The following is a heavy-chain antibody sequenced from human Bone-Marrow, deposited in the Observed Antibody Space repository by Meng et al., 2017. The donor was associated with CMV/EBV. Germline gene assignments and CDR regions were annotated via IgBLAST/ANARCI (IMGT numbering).Heavy chain of an antibody. Sequence: GESLKISCAASGFTFDDYTMHWVRQAPGKGLEWVSLISWDGVSTYYADSVKGRFTISRGNSKTSLYLQMNSLRTEGTALYYCAKDGRGSSGAYYFDYWGQGPLVTVSS. CDR3: AKDGRGSSGAYYFDY. V-gene: IGHV3-43*01. D-gene: IGHD6-6*01. J-gene: IGHJ4*02. CDR1: GFTFDDYT. CDR2: ISWDGVST.